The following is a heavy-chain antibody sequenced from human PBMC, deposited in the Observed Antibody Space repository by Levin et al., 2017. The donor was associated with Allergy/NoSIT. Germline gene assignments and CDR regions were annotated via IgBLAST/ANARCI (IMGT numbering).Heavy chain of an antibody. V-gene: IGHV3-15*01. D-gene: IGHD3-9*01. CDR2: IKSKTDGGTT. Sequence: LSLTCAASGFTFSNAWMSWVRQAPGKGLEWVGRIKSKTDGGTTDYAAPVKGRFTISRDDSKNTLYLQMNSLKTEDTAVYYCTTDYDILTPYPWGQGTLVTVSS. CDR3: TTDYDILTPYP. J-gene: IGHJ5*02. CDR1: GFTFSNAW.